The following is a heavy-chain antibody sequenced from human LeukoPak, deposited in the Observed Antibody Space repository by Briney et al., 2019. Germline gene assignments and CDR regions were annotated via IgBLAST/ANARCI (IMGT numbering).Heavy chain of an antibody. CDR3: ARGGPSAVVPAAKDHYYYYMDV. CDR1: GGSISSSSYY. Sequence: SETLSLTCTVSGGSISSSSYYWGWIRQPPGKGLEWIGSIYYSGSTYHNPSLKSRVTISVDTSKNQFSLKLSSVTAADTAVYYCARGGPSAVVPAAKDHYYYYMDVWGKGTTVTVSS. J-gene: IGHJ6*03. CDR2: IYYSGST. D-gene: IGHD2-2*01. V-gene: IGHV4-39*07.